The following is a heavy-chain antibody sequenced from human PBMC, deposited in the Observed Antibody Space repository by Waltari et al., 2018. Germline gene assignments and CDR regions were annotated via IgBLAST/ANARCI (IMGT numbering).Heavy chain of an antibody. CDR3: ARDSRYCSGGSCADYYYYMDV. D-gene: IGHD2-15*01. Sequence: QVQLVQSGAAVKKPASSVKVSCKASGGTFSSYAISWVRQAPGQGLEWLGGIIPIFGTTNYAQKFQGRVTITTDEATSTAYMELSSLRSEDTAVYYCARDSRYCSGGSCADYYYYMDVWGKGTTVTVSS. V-gene: IGHV1-69*05. CDR2: IIPIFGTT. CDR1: GGTFSSYA. J-gene: IGHJ6*03.